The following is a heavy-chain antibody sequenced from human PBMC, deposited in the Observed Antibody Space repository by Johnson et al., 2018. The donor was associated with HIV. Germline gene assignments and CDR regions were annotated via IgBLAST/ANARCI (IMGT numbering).Heavy chain of an antibody. CDR3: TTGLPGATYDAFDI. J-gene: IGHJ3*02. CDR1: GFTFSNAW. V-gene: IGHV3-15*01. Sequence: VQLVESGGGLVKPRGSLRLSCAASGFTFSNAWMSWVRQAPGKGLEWVGRIKSKTDGGTTDYAAPVKGRFTISRDDSKNTLYLQMNSLKTEDTAVYYCTTGLPGATYDAFDIWGQGTMVTVSS. CDR2: IKSKTDGGTT. D-gene: IGHD5-12*01.